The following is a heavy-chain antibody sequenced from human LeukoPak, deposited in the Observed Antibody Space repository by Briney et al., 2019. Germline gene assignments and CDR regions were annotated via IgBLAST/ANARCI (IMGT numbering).Heavy chain of an antibody. CDR2: IRYDGSNK. CDR1: GFTFSSYG. Sequence: GGPLRLSCAASGFTFSSYGMHWVRQAPGKGLEWVAFIRYDGSNKYYADSVKGRFTISRDNSKNTLYLQMNSLRAEDTAVYYCAKDRLWFGELFIPDYWGQGTLVTVSS. D-gene: IGHD3-10*01. V-gene: IGHV3-30*02. CDR3: AKDRLWFGELFIPDY. J-gene: IGHJ4*02.